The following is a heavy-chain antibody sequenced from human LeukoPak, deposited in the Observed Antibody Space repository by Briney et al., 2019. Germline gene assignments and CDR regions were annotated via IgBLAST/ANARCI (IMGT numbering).Heavy chain of an antibody. CDR2: IYTSGST. Sequence: SETLSLTCTVSGGSISSYYWSWIRQPAGKGLEWIGRIYTSGSTNYNPSLKSRVTMSVDTSKNQFSLKLSSVTAADTAVYYCARDGTPDLYYYDLIYYMDVWGKGTTVTVSS. V-gene: IGHV4-4*07. CDR3: ARDGTPDLYYYDLIYYMDV. D-gene: IGHD3-22*01. CDR1: GGSISSYY. J-gene: IGHJ6*03.